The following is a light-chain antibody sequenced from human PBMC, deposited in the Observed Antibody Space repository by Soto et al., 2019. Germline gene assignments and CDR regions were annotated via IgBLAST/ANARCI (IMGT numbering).Light chain of an antibody. CDR1: QDISNY. CDR2: DAS. V-gene: IGKV1-33*01. CDR3: QQYDNRIT. Sequence: DIQMTHSYFNKYASIGDRVPIPSQASQDISNYLNWYQQKPGKAPKLLIYDASNLETGVPSRFSGSGSGTDFTFTISSLQPEDIATYYCQQYDNRITSGQGTLLEIK. J-gene: IGKJ5*01.